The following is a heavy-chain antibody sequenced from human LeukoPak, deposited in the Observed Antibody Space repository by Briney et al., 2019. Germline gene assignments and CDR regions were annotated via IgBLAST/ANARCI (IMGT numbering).Heavy chain of an antibody. CDR3: ARGWRYNWNYGPIYYYMDV. CDR1: GGSFSGYY. CDR2: INHSGST. Sequence: SETLSLTCAVYGGSFSGYYWSWIRQPPGKGLEWIGEINHSGSTNCNPSLKSRVTISVDTSKNQFSLKLSSVTAADTAVYYCARGWRYNWNYGPIYYYMDVWGKGTTVTVSS. D-gene: IGHD1-7*01. J-gene: IGHJ6*03. V-gene: IGHV4-34*01.